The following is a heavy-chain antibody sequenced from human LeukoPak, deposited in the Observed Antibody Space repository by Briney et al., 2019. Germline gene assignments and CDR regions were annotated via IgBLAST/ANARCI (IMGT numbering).Heavy chain of an antibody. V-gene: IGHV3-30*02. J-gene: IGHJ3*02. CDR1: GFTFSSYG. Sequence: GGSLRLSCAASGFTFSSYGMHWVRQAPGKGLEWVAFIRYDGSNKYYADSVKGRFTISRDNSKNTLYLQMNSLRAEDTAVYYCANREAAAGTGAFDIWGQGTMVTVSS. D-gene: IGHD6-13*01. CDR3: ANREAAAGTGAFDI. CDR2: IRYDGSNK.